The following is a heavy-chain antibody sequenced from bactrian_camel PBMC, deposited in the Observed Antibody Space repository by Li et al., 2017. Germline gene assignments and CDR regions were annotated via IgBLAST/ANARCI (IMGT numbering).Heavy chain of an antibody. CDR2: IYSENGIV. CDR1: GYTYSSNC. CDR3: AADLWISTMSRCSAGASYNY. Sequence: DVQLVESGGGSVQPGGSLRLSCDASGYTYSSNCMGWFRQAPGREREGVASIYSENGIVYYDDSVSGRFTISQDKAKTTVYLQMNSLKPEDTAMYYCAADLWISTMSRCSAGASYNYWGQGTQVTVS. J-gene: IGHJ4*01. D-gene: IGHD4*01. V-gene: IGHV3S40*01.